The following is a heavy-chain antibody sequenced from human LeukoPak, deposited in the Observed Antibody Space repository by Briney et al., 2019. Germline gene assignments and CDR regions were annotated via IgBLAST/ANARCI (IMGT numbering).Heavy chain of an antibody. V-gene: IGHV4-39*07. J-gene: IGHJ5*02. CDR1: GGSISSSSYY. CDR2: IYYSGST. D-gene: IGHD1-14*01. Sequence: SETLSLTCTVSGGSISSSSYYWGWIRQPPGKGLEWIGSIYYSGSTCYNPSLKSRVTISVDTSKNQFSLKLSSVTAADTAVYYCARANTGRHWFDPWGQGTLVTVSS. CDR3: ARANTGRHWFDP.